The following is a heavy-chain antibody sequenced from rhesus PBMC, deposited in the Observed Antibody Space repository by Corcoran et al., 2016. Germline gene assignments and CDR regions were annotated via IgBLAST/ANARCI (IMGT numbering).Heavy chain of an antibody. D-gene: IGHD4-35*01. CDR3: ARRNYGNSWDY. J-gene: IGHJ4*01. CDR2: IYDRGGST. CDR1: GGSISSSNW. V-gene: IGHV4-93*02. Sequence: QVQLQESGPGLVKPSETLSLPCAVSGGSISSSNWWSWIRQSPGKGLEGIGGIYDRGGSTRYNPSRKSRVTIEIDTSKNQFALKLSSGTAADTAVYYCARRNYGNSWDYWGQGVLVTVSS.